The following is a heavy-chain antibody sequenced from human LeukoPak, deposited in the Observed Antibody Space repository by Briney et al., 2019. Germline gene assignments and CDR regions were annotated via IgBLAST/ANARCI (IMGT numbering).Heavy chain of an antibody. J-gene: IGHJ4*02. CDR3: ARRGGTVVGDTGYHYWYFDN. D-gene: IGHD5-12*01. CDR2: ISDSGST. Sequence: PSETLSLTCTVSGGSISSYYWSWVRQFPGKGLEWIVYISDSGSTNYSPSLESRVTISVDTSKNKFFLILSSVTAADTAVYYCARRGGTVVGDTGYHYWYFDNWGQGTLVTVSS. CDR1: GGSISSYY. V-gene: IGHV4-59*08.